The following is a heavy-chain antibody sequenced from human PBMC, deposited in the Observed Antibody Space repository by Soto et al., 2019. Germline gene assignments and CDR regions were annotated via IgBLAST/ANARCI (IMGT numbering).Heavy chain of an antibody. CDR1: GGTVSSYA. CDR3: ARDPYSGGDRGHFDY. J-gene: IGHJ4*02. V-gene: IGHV1-69*12. CDR2: IIPIFCTA. D-gene: IGHD2-21*02. Sequence: QVQLVQSGAEVKKPGSSVKVSCKASGGTVSSYAISWVRQAPRQGLEWMGGIIPIFCTANYAQKFQGRVTITADESTSTAYMELSSLRSEDTAVYYCARDPYSGGDRGHFDYWGQGPLVTVSS.